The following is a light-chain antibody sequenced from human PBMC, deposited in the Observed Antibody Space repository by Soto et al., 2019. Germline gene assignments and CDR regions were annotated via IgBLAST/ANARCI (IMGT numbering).Light chain of an antibody. V-gene: IGKV3-15*01. CDR1: QSVSSN. Sequence: EIVMTQSPATLSLSPGERATLSCRASQSVSSNLAWYQQKPGQAPRLLIYDASTRATGIPARFSGSGSGTEFTLTISSLQPEDFATYYCHQSYSIPEAFGQGTKVDIK. CDR2: DAS. CDR3: HQSYSIPEA. J-gene: IGKJ1*01.